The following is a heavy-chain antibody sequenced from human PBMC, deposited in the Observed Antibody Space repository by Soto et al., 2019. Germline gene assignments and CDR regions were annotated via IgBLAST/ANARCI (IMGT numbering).Heavy chain of an antibody. CDR3: AIVKSGSDALAWFDP. J-gene: IGHJ5*02. Sequence: QVQLVQSGAEVKKPGASVKVSCKASGYTFTSYGISWVRQAPGQGLEWMGWTSAYNGNTNYAQKLQGRVTMTTDTSTSTAYMVLRSLRSDDTAVYYCAIVKSGSDALAWFDPWGQGTLVTVSS. CDR2: TSAYNGNT. D-gene: IGHD1-26*01. CDR1: GYTFTSYG. V-gene: IGHV1-18*01.